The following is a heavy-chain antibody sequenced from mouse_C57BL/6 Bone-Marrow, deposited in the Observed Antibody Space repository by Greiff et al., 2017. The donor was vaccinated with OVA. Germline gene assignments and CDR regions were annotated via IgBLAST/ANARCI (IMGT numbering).Heavy chain of an antibody. CDR3: ARDPYDYDRVYYYAMDY. D-gene: IGHD2-4*01. J-gene: IGHJ4*01. CDR1: GYSITSGYY. CDR2: ISYDGSN. V-gene: IGHV3-6*01. Sequence: EVKLQESGPGLVKPSQSLSLTCSVTGYSITSGYYWNWIRQFPGNKLEWMGYISYDGSNNYNPSLKNRISITRDTSKNQFFLKLNSVTTEDTATYYCARDPYDYDRVYYYAMDYWGQGTSVTVSS.